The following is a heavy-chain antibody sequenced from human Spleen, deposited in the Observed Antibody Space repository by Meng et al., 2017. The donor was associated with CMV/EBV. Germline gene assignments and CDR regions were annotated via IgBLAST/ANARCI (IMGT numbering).Heavy chain of an antibody. Sequence: GGSLRLSCAASGFTFSSYSMNWVRQAPGKGLEWVSSISSSSSYIYYADSVKGRFTISGDNAKNSLYLQMNSLRAEDTAVYYCARDSQLYSGSYYEVLRFDYWGQGTLVTVSS. CDR3: ARDSQLYSGSYYEVLRFDY. V-gene: IGHV3-21*01. D-gene: IGHD1-26*01. CDR1: GFTFSSYS. CDR2: ISSSSSYI. J-gene: IGHJ4*02.